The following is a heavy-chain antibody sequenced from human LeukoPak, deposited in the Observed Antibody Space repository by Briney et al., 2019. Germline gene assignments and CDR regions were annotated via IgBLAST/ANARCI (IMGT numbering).Heavy chain of an antibody. V-gene: IGHV4-28*01. J-gene: IGHJ4*02. CDR3: ARTVYCSGGICYSYDY. D-gene: IGHD2-15*01. CDR1: SYSISSSNW. Sequence: SETLSLTCAVSSYSISSSNWWGWIRQPPGKGLEWIGYIYYSGSTYYNPSLKSRVTMSVDTSKNQFSLKLISLTAVDTAVYYCARTVYCSGGICYSYDYWGQGTLVTVSS. CDR2: IYYSGST.